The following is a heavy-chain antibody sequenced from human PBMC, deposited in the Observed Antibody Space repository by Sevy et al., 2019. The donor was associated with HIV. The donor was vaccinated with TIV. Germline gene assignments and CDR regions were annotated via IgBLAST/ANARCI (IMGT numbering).Heavy chain of an antibody. CDR2: ISTSSTYT. V-gene: IGHV3-11*06. J-gene: IGHJ4*02. CDR1: GFTFSDYY. D-gene: IGHD5-18*01. Sequence: GGSLRLSCSASGFTFSDYYMSWIRQAPGKGLEWVSYISTSSTYTNHADSVKGRFTISRDNANNSLYLQMNRLRAEDTAVYFCARVRYKYGSYYFDYWGQGTLVTVSS. CDR3: ARVRYKYGSYYFDY.